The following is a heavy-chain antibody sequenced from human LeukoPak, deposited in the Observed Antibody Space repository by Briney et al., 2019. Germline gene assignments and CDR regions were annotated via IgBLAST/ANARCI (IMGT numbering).Heavy chain of an antibody. CDR2: ISGSGGST. D-gene: IGHD3-10*01. CDR3: AKLDVLLWFGEPNYDY. J-gene: IGHJ4*02. CDR1: TFTVSTNY. Sequence: GGSLRLSCAASTFTVSTNYMTWVRQAPGKGLEWVSAISGSGGSTYYADSVKGRFTISRDNSKNTLYLQMNSLRAEDTAVYYCAKLDVLLWFGEPNYDYWGQGTLVTVSS. V-gene: IGHV3-23*01.